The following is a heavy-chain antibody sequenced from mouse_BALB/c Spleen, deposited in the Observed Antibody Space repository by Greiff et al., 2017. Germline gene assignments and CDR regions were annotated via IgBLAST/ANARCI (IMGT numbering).Heavy chain of an antibody. CDR3: YAITTAAWFAY. Sequence: VQLQQSGAELVRPGASVKLSCTASGFNIKDYYMHWVKQRPEQGLEWIGWIDPENGDTEYAPKFQGKATMTADPSSNTAYLQLSSLTSEDTAVYYCYAITTAAWFAYWGQGTLVTVSA. V-gene: IGHV14-4*02. CDR2: IDPENGDT. J-gene: IGHJ3*01. D-gene: IGHD1-2*01. CDR1: GFNIKDYY.